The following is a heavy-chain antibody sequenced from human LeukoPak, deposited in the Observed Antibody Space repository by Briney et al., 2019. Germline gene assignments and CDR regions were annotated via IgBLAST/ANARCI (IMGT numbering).Heavy chain of an antibody. CDR3: ARVSRMYYDFWSGLDWFDP. D-gene: IGHD3-3*01. CDR1: GFTFSSHW. J-gene: IGHJ5*02. Sequence: GGSLRLSCAASGFTFSSHWMHWVRQAPGKGLVWVSRINSDGSSTSYADSVKGRFTISRDNAKNSLYLQMNSLRAEDTAVYYCARVSRMYYDFWSGLDWFDPWGQGTLVTVSS. CDR2: INSDGSST. V-gene: IGHV3-74*01.